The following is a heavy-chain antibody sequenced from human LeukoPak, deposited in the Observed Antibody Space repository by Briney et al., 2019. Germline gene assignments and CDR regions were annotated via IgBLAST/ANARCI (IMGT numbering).Heavy chain of an antibody. J-gene: IGHJ5*02. CDR3: ARRRYSSSWYEVDP. D-gene: IGHD6-13*01. Sequence: PSETLSLTCTVSGGSISSSSYYWGWIRQPPGKGLEWIGNIFYSGSTYYSPSLKRRVTISLDTSRNQFSLKLSSVTAADTAVYYCARRRYSSSWYEVDPWGQGTLVTVSS. CDR1: GGSISSSSYY. V-gene: IGHV4-39*07. CDR2: IFYSGST.